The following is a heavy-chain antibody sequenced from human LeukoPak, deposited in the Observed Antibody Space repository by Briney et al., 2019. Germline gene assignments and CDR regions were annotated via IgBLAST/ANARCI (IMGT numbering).Heavy chain of an antibody. CDR1: GFIVSSDY. CDR3: TRGLGSGTYTDYYMDV. CDR2: LYTGGRT. D-gene: IGHD3-10*01. J-gene: IGHJ6*03. Sequence: GGSLRLSCVASGFIVSSDYMSWVRQAPGGGLEWVSVLYTGGRTYYADSVKGRFTISRDDSKNTLYLQMNSLGVEDTAVYYCTRGLGSGTYTDYYMDVWGKGTTVTVSS. V-gene: IGHV3-53*01.